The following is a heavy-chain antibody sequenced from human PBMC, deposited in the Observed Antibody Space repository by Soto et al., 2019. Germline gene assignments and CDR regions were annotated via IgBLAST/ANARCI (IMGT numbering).Heavy chain of an antibody. CDR3: VREQGHSFDY. J-gene: IGHJ4*02. CDR2: IYYSGST. CDR1: GGSIRSYY. V-gene: IGHV4-59*01. Sequence: SSETLSLTCTVSGGSIRSYYWTWIRQPSGKGLEWIGYIYYSGSTAYNPSLKSRVTISLDTSKSQFSLRLSSVTAADTAVYYCVREQGHSFDYWGQGTLVTVPS.